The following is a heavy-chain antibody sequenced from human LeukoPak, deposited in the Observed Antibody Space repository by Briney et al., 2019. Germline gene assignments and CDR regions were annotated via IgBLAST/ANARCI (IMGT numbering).Heavy chain of an antibody. Sequence: PGGSLRLSCAAFGFTFNSYWMHWVRRAPGKGLVWFSRINSDGSSTSYAASVKGRFTISRDNAKNTLYLQMNSLRAEDTAVYYCARAVAVVTATFGYWGQGTLVTVSS. D-gene: IGHD2-15*01. CDR3: ARAVAVVTATFGY. CDR1: GFTFNSYW. V-gene: IGHV3-74*01. J-gene: IGHJ4*02. CDR2: INSDGSST.